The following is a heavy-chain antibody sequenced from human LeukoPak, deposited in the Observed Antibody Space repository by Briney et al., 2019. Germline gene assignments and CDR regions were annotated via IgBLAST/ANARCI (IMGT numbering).Heavy chain of an antibody. CDR2: IYYSGST. CDR3: ARDAAAHYYDSSGYYLK. J-gene: IGHJ4*02. D-gene: IGHD3-22*01. Sequence: SETLSLTCTVSGGSISSSSYYWGWIRQPPGKGLEWIGSIYYSGSTYYNPSLKSRVTISVDKSKNQFSLKLSSVTAADTAVYYCARDAAAHYYDSSGYYLKWGQGTLVTVSS. CDR1: GGSISSSSYY. V-gene: IGHV4-39*07.